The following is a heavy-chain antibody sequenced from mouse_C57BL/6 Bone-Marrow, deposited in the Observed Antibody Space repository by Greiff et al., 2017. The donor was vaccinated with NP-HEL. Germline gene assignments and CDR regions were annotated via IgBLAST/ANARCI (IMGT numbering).Heavy chain of an antibody. CDR1: GYTFTSYG. D-gene: IGHD2-3*01. CDR2: IYPRSGNT. J-gene: IGHJ3*01. V-gene: IGHV1-81*01. CDR3: ARCGYSAWFAY. Sequence: QVQLQQSGAELARPGASVKLSCKASGYTFTSYGISWVKQRPGQGLEWIGEIYPRSGNTYYNEKFKGKATLTADKSSSTAYMELRSLTSEDSAVYFCARCGYSAWFAYWGQGTLVTVSA.